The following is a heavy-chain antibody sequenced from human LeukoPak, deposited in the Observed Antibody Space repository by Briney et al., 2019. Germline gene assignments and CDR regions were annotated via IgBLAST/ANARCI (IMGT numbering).Heavy chain of an antibody. Sequence: PGGSLRLSCAASGFTFSSYAMSWVRQAPGKGLEWVSAISGSDGSTYYADSVKGRFTISRDNSKNTLYLQMNSLRAEDTAVYYCAKAYSSSWYYSDYWGQGTLVTVSS. CDR1: GFTFSSYA. CDR2: ISGSDGST. J-gene: IGHJ4*02. D-gene: IGHD6-13*01. V-gene: IGHV3-23*01. CDR3: AKAYSSSWYYSDY.